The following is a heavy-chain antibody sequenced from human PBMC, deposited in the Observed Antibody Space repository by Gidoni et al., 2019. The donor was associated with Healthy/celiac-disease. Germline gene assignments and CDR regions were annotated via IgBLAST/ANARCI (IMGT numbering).Heavy chain of an antibody. CDR3: AKDITSYYDSSGYGSYFDY. CDR1: GFTFDDYT. J-gene: IGHJ4*02. Sequence: AASGFTFDDYTMHWVRQAPGKGLEWVSLISWDGGSTYYADSVKGRFTISRDNSKNSLYLQMNSLRTEDTDLYYCAKDITSYYDSSGYGSYFDYWGQGTLVTVSS. V-gene: IGHV3-43*01. CDR2: ISWDGGST. D-gene: IGHD3-22*01.